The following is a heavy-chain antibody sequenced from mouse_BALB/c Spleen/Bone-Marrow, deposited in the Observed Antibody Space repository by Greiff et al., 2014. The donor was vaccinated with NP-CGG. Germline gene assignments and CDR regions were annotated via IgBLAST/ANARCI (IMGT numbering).Heavy chain of an antibody. CDR2: INPDSSTI. J-gene: IGHJ1*01. V-gene: IGHV4-1*02. Sequence: VQLKESGGGLVQPGGSLKLSCAASGFDFSRYWMTWVRQAPGKGLEWIGEINPDSSTINYTPSLKEKFIISRDNAKNTLYLQMIKVRSEDTALYYCARPGYYGYQDVWGAGTTVTVSS. CDR1: GFDFSRYW. CDR3: ARPGYYGYQDV. D-gene: IGHD1-2*01.